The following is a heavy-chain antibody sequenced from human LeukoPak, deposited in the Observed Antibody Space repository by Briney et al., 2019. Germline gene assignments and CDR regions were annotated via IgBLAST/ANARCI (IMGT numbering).Heavy chain of an antibody. CDR1: GYTFTGYY. CDR2: INSNSGGT. CDR3: ARLLYYDILTGYRPDDY. V-gene: IGHV1-2*02. J-gene: IGHJ4*02. Sequence: ASVKVSCKASGYTFTGYYMHWVRQAPGQGLEWMGWINSNSGGTNYAQKFQGRVTMTRDTSISTAYMELSRLRSDDTAVYYCARLLYYDILTGYRPDDYWGQGTLVTVSS. D-gene: IGHD3-9*01.